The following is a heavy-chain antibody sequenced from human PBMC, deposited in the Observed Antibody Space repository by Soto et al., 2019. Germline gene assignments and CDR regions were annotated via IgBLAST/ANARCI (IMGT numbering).Heavy chain of an antibody. CDR3: ATGGIYYEA. CDR2: ISGSGGSS. CDR1: GFAFSTYA. J-gene: IGHJ5*02. Sequence: EVQLLESGGALEHPGGSLRLSCAAAGFAFSTYAMTWVRQAPGKGLEWVSVISGSGGSSYYAASVKGRFTISRDNSKNTLFLQMNGLRAEDTAVYYCATGGIYYEAWGQGTLVTVSS. D-gene: IGHD1-26*01. V-gene: IGHV3-23*01.